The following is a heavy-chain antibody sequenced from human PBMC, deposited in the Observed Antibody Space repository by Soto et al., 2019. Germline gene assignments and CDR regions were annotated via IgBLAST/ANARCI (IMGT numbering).Heavy chain of an antibody. CDR3: ARDHDPSIAVAGKRIDP. D-gene: IGHD6-19*01. CDR1: GYTFTSYG. CDR2: ISAYNGNT. V-gene: IGHV1-18*04. Sequence: ASVKVSCKASGYTFTSYGISWVRQAPGQGLEWMGWISAYNGNTNYAQKLQGRVTMTTDTSTSTAYMELRSLRSDDTAVDYCARDHDPSIAVAGKRIDPWGQGTLVTVSS. J-gene: IGHJ5*02.